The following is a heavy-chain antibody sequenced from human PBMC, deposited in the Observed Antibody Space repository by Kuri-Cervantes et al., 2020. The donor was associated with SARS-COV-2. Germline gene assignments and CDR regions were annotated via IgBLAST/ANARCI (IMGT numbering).Heavy chain of an antibody. Sequence: SVKVSCKASVGTFSSYAVTWVRQAPGQGLEWMGGIIPIFGTANYEQKFQGRVTITADESTSTAYMELSSLRSEDTAVYYCASLAGLEAEFQDYWGQGTLVTVSS. V-gene: IGHV1-69*13. D-gene: IGHD2-15*01. CDR3: ASLAGLEAEFQDY. J-gene: IGHJ4*02. CDR2: IIPIFGTA. CDR1: VGTFSSYA.